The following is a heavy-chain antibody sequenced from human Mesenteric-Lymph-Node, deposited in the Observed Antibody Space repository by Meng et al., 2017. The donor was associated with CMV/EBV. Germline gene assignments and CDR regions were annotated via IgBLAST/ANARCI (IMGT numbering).Heavy chain of an antibody. V-gene: IGHV3-23*01. CDR3: AKDDPLATIFGVVTRDGMDV. CDR1: GFTFSSYA. D-gene: IGHD3-3*01. CDR2: ISGSGGST. Sequence: GESLKISCAASGFTFSSYAMHWVRQAPGKGLEWVSAISGSGGSTYYADSVKGRFTISRDNSKNTLYLQMNSLRAEDTAVYYCAKDDPLATIFGVVTRDGMDVWGQGTTVTVSS. J-gene: IGHJ6*02.